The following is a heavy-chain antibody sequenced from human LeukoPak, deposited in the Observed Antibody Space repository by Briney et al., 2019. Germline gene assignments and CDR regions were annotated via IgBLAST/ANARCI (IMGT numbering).Heavy chain of an antibody. J-gene: IGHJ2*01. V-gene: IGHV1-69*13. D-gene: IGHD3-10*01. Sequence: GASVKVSCKASGGTFSSYAISWVRQAPGQGLDWVGGIIPIFCTANYAQKFQGRVTITADESTSTAYMELSSLRSEDTALYYCAKSTYYYGSGEGSNYWYFDLWGRGTLVTVSS. CDR3: AKSTYYYGSGEGSNYWYFDL. CDR1: GGTFSSYA. CDR2: IIPIFCTA.